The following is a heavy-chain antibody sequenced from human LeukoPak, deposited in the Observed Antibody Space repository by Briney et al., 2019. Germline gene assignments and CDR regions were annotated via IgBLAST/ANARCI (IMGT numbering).Heavy chain of an antibody. D-gene: IGHD1-1*01. CDR1: GFTFSRHN. CDR3: ARRTTSAFDI. Sequence: GGSLRLSCAGSGFTFSRHNMNWVHQAPGKGLEWISSISGDSTYIHYADSVKGRFTISRDDAKNSLYLQMNSLRAEDTAVYYCARRTTSAFDIWGQGTMVTLSP. CDR2: ISGDSTYI. V-gene: IGHV3-21*01. J-gene: IGHJ3*02.